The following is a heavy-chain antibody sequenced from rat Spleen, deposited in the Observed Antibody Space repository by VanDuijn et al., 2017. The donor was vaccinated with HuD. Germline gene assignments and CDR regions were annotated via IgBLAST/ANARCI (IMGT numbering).Heavy chain of an antibody. CDR3: TTGHSSYIYRFAY. V-gene: IGHV5-20*01. J-gene: IGHJ3*01. Sequence: EVQLVESGGGLVQPGRSLKLSCAASGFTFSDYNMAWVRQAPKKGLEWVATISYDGSSTYYRDSVKGRFTISRDNAKSSLYLQMDSLRSEDTATYYCTTGHSSYIYRFAYWGQGTLVTVSS. CDR1: GFTFSDYN. CDR2: ISYDGSST. D-gene: IGHD1-2*01.